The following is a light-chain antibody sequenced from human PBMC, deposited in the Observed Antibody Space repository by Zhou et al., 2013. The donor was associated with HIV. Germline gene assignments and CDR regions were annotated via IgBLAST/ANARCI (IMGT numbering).Light chain of an antibody. CDR1: QSVSNY. V-gene: IGKV3D-20*01. J-gene: IGKJ5*01. CDR2: DAT. CDR3: HQYKNSLIT. Sequence: PGERVTLSCGASQSVSNYVAWYQQKVGLAPRLLIYDATTRASGVADRFSGSGSGTDFTLTISRLEPEDFAVYYCHQYKNSLITFGQGTRLEIK.